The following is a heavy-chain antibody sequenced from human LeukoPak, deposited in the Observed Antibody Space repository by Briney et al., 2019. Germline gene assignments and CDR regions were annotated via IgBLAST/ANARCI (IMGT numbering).Heavy chain of an antibody. Sequence: GSVKVSCQASGYTFTSYGISWVRQAPGEGVEWVGGISAYNGNTNYAQKLQGRVTMTTDTSTSTAYMELRSLRSDDTAVYYCAREGIAAAPYYYGMDVWGQGTTVTVSS. CDR3: AREGIAAAPYYYGMDV. J-gene: IGHJ6*02. D-gene: IGHD6-13*01. CDR1: GYTFTSYG. V-gene: IGHV1-18*01. CDR2: ISAYNGNT.